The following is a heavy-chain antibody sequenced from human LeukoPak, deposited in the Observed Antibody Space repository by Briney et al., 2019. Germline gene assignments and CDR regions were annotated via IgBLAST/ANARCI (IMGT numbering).Heavy chain of an antibody. CDR1: EFTFSNYD. CDR2: ITDSGHGT. J-gene: IGHJ6*02. CDR3: AKATLAADAYYYGMDV. V-gene: IGHV3-23*01. D-gene: IGHD6-13*01. Sequence: PGGSLRLSCAGSEFTFSNYDMTWVRQAPGKGLERVSSITDSGHGTYYADSVRGRFTVSRGNSKDTLHLQMNSLRAEDTAVYYCAKATLAADAYYYGMDVWGQGTTVTVSS.